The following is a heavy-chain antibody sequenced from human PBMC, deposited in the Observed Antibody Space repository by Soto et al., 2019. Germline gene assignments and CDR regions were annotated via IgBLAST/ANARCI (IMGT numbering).Heavy chain of an antibody. CDR1: GGSISSYY. Sequence: PSETLSLTCTVSGGSISSYYWSWIRQPPGKGLEWIGYIYYSGSTNYNPSLKSRVTISVDTSKNQFSLKLSSVTAADTAVYYCARDYNDFWSGHFDYWGQGALVTVSS. D-gene: IGHD3-3*01. V-gene: IGHV4-59*12. CDR2: IYYSGST. J-gene: IGHJ4*02. CDR3: ARDYNDFWSGHFDY.